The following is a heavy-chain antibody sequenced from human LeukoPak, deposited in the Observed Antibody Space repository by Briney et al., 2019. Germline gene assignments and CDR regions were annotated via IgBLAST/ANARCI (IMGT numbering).Heavy chain of an antibody. D-gene: IGHD3-16*01. V-gene: IGHV1-8*01. CDR3: ARGSSYGFSMGY. J-gene: IGHJ4*02. CDR2: MNPNSGNT. Sequence: ASVKVSCKASGYTFTSYDINWVRQATGQGLEWMGWMNPNSGNTGYAQKFQGRVTMTRNTSISTAYMELSRLRSDDTAVYYCARGSSYGFSMGYWGQGTLVTVSS. CDR1: GYTFTSYD.